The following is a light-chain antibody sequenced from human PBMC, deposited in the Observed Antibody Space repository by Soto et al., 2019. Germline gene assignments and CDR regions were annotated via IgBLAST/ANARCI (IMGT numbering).Light chain of an antibody. Sequence: DIQMTQSPSTLSASVGDRVTITCRASQTISNWLAWYQQKPGKAPNLLVYQASSLESGVPSRFSGSGAGTEFTLTISSLQPDDFATYYCQQYNSYPLTFGGGTKVEIK. V-gene: IGKV1-5*03. CDR1: QTISNW. CDR2: QAS. CDR3: QQYNSYPLT. J-gene: IGKJ4*01.